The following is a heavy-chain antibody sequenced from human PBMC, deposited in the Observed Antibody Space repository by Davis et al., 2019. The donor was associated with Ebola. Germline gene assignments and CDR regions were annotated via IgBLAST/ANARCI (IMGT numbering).Heavy chain of an antibody. V-gene: IGHV3-49*04. CDR1: GFTFGDYG. Sequence: GESLKISCTGSGFTFGDYGMAWVRQAPGKGLEWVGFIRSKTYGGTTEYAASVKGRFTISRDDSKSIAYLQMNSLKTEDTAVYYCTRAGRAAADYSDSWGQGTLVTVSS. J-gene: IGHJ4*02. CDR2: IRSKTYGGTT. CDR3: TRAGRAAADYSDS. D-gene: IGHD6-13*01.